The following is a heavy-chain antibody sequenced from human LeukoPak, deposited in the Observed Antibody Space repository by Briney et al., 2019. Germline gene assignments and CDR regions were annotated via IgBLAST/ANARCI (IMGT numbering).Heavy chain of an antibody. CDR2: FDPEDGET. Sequence: LAASVKVSCKVSGYTLTELSMHWVRQAPGKGLEWMGGFDPEDGETIYAQKFQGRVTMTEDTSTDTAYMELSSLRSDDTAVYYCARDRPHITIFGVVIISLDYWGQGTLVTVSS. CDR1: GYTLTELS. CDR3: ARDRPHITIFGVVIISLDY. V-gene: IGHV1-24*01. J-gene: IGHJ4*02. D-gene: IGHD3-3*01.